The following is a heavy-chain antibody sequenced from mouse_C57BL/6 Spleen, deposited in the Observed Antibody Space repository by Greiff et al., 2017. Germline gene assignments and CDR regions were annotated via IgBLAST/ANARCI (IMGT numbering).Heavy chain of an antibody. D-gene: IGHD1-1*01. CDR2: IDPSDSYT. CDR3: ASRTVVADWYFDV. CDR1: GYTFTSYW. Sequence: QVQLQQPGAELVKPGASVKLSCKASGYTFTSYWMQWVKQRPGQGLEWIGEIDPSDSYTNYNQKFKGKATLTVDTSSSTAYMQLSSLTSEDSAVYDWASRTVVADWYFDVWGTGTTVTVSS. J-gene: IGHJ1*03. V-gene: IGHV1-50*01.